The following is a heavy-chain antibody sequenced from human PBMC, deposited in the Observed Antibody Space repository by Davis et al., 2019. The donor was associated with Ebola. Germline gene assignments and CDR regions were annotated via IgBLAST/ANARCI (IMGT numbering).Heavy chain of an antibody. CDR2: ISGSGGST. D-gene: IGHD3-22*01. CDR1: GFTFSNYA. J-gene: IGHJ6*02. CDR3: ARERGMIVPYGMDV. V-gene: IGHV3-23*01. Sequence: GGSLRLSCAASGFTFSNYAMTWVRQAPGKGLEWVSAISGSGGSTYYADSVKGRFTISRDNSKNTLYLQMNSLRAEDTAVYYCARERGMIVPYGMDVWGQGTTVTVSS.